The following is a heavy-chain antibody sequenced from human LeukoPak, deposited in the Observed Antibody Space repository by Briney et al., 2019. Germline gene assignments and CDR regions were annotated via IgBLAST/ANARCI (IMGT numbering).Heavy chain of an antibody. CDR1: GFTFSDYY. CDR3: ARGHDSSGYPLFDY. D-gene: IGHD3-22*01. V-gene: IGHV3-11*04. CDR2: ISSSGSTI. J-gene: IGHJ4*02. Sequence: GGSLRLSCAASGFTFSDYYMSWVRQAPGKGLEWVSYISSSGSTIYYADSVKGRFTISRDNAENSLYLQMNSLRAEDTAVYYCARGHDSSGYPLFDYWGQGTLVTVSS.